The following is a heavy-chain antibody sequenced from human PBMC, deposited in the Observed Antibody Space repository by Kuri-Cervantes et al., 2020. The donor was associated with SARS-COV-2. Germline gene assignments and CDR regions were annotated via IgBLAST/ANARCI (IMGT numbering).Heavy chain of an antibody. V-gene: IGHV1-69*10. J-gene: IGHJ6*02. CDR1: AGTFSTAI. D-gene: IGHD3-10*01. Sequence: SAKVFCNASAGTFSTAIISCVLQDPGQGLEWWGGVMPALGMPNYAQKFRGRATITTDSSTTTAYMELRSMGSDDTAVYYCARSGGGPKYYYYGMDVWGQGTTVTVSS. CDR2: VMPALGMP. CDR3: ARSGGGPKYYYYGMDV.